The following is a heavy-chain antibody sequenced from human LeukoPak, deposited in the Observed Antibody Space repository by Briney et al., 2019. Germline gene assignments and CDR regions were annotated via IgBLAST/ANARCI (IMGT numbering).Heavy chain of an antibody. Sequence: ASVKVSCKASGYTFTSYGISWVRQAPGQGLEWMGWISAYKGNTNYAQKLQGRVTMTTDTSTSTAYMELRSLRSDDTAVYYCARVALGYCSSTSCYFGTDYYYYYYMDVWGKGTTVTVSS. V-gene: IGHV1-18*01. D-gene: IGHD2-2*01. CDR1: GYTFTSYG. CDR2: ISAYKGNT. J-gene: IGHJ6*03. CDR3: ARVALGYCSSTSCYFGTDYYYYYYMDV.